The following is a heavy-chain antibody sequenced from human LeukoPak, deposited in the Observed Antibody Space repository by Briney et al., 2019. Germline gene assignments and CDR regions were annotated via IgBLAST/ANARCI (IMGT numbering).Heavy chain of an antibody. D-gene: IGHD6-19*01. CDR2: IYTSGST. V-gene: IGHV4-61*02. Sequence: SQTLSLTCTVSGGSISSGSYYWSWIRQPAGKGPEWIGRIYTSGSTNYNPSLKSRVTISVDTSKNQFSLKLSSVTAADTAVYYCARDSVAGTRAGGYYYYGMDVWGQGTTVTVSS. CDR3: ARDSVAGTRAGGYYYYGMDV. CDR1: GGSISSGSYY. J-gene: IGHJ6*02.